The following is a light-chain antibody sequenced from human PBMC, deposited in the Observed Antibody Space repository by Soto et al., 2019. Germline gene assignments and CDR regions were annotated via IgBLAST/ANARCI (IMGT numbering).Light chain of an antibody. CDR1: QSISSY. Sequence: EIVLTQSPGTLSLSPGERATLSCRASQSISSYLAWYHQKPGQAPSLLIYSASNRATGIPGRFSGSGSGTDFTLTISSLEPEDFAVYYCQQRSDWPITFGQGTRLEIK. V-gene: IGKV3-11*01. CDR3: QQRSDWPIT. CDR2: SAS. J-gene: IGKJ5*01.